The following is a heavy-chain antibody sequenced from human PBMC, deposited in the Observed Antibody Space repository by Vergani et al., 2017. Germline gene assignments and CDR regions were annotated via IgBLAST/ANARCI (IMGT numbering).Heavy chain of an antibody. CDR3: ARDRELGYGDPDAFEI. CDR1: GGTFSSYA. Sequence: QVQLVQSGAEVKKPGSSVTVSCKASGGTFSSYAISWVRQAPGQGLEWMGGIIPIFGTANYAQKFQGRVTITADESTSTAYMELSSLRSEDTAVYYCARDRELGYGDPDAFEIWGQGTMVTVSS. D-gene: IGHD4-17*01. V-gene: IGHV1-69*12. J-gene: IGHJ3*02. CDR2: IIPIFGTA.